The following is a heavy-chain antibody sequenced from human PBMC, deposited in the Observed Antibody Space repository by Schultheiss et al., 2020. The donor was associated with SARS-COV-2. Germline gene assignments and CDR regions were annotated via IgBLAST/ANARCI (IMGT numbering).Heavy chain of an antibody. CDR2: VRLSGST. J-gene: IGHJ4*02. Sequence: SETLSLTCTVSGGSISTYYWSWVRQPPGKGLEWIGYVRLSGSTDYNPSLKSRVTISVDTSKNQFSLKLSSVTAADSAVYYCAREDMGPGKAQVDYWGQGTLVTVSS. V-gene: IGHV4-59*01. D-gene: IGHD3-10*01. CDR3: AREDMGPGKAQVDY. CDR1: GGSISTYY.